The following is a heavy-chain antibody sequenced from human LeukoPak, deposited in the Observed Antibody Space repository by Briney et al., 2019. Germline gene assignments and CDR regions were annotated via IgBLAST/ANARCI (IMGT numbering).Heavy chain of an antibody. D-gene: IGHD3-10*01. V-gene: IGHV3-48*01. CDR3: ARVPYGNYHYYYMDV. CDR1: GFIFSRHS. Sequence: GGSLRLSCAASGFIFSRHSMNWVRQAPGKGLEWVSYISSSSSTIYYADSVKGRFTISRDNAKNSLLLQMNSLRAEDTAVYYCARVPYGNYHYYYMDVWGKGTTVTVSS. J-gene: IGHJ6*03. CDR2: ISSSSSTI.